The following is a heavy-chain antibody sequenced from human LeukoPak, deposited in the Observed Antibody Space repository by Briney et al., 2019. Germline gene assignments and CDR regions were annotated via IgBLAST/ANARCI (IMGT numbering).Heavy chain of an antibody. CDR3: ARKYYYDSSGYSYYFDY. D-gene: IGHD3-22*01. J-gene: IGHJ4*02. CDR1: GFTVSSNY. Sequence: PGGSLRLSCAASGFTVSSNYMSWVRQAPGKGLEWVSVIYSGGSTYYADSVKGRVTISRDNSKNTLYLQMNSLRAEDTAVYYCARKYYYDSSGYSYYFDYWGQGTLVTVSS. CDR2: IYSGGST. V-gene: IGHV3-53*01.